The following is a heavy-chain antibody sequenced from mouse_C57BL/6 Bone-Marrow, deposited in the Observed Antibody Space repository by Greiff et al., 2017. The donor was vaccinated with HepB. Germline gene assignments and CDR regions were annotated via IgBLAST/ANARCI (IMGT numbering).Heavy chain of an antibody. CDR2: IDPENGDT. CDR3: TPIGDDCPYAMDY. Sequence: EVQLQQSGAELVRPGASVKLSCTASGFNIKDDYMHWVKQRPEKGLEWIGWIDPENGDTEYASKFQGKATITADTYSNTAYLQRSSLTSEDPAVYYCTPIGDDCPYAMDYWGQGTSVTVSS. D-gene: IGHD2-4*01. V-gene: IGHV14-4*01. CDR1: GFNIKDDY. J-gene: IGHJ4*01.